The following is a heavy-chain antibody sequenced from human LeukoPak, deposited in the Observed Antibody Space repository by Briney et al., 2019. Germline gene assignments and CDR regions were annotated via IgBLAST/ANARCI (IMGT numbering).Heavy chain of an antibody. CDR2: ISYTGST. CDR1: GASINSAGYY. Sequence: SQTLSLTCTVSGASINSAGYYWSWIRQLPGKGLEWIGYISYTGSTYYNPSLRSRVIISRDTSKNQFSLKLSSVTAADTAIYYCARGDYWGQGTLVTVSS. J-gene: IGHJ4*02. V-gene: IGHV4-31*03. CDR3: ARGDY.